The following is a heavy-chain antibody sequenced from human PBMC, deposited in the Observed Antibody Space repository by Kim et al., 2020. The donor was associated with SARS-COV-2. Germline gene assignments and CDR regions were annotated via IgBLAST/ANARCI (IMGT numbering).Heavy chain of an antibody. J-gene: IGHJ4*02. V-gene: IGHV3-9*01. D-gene: IGHD1-26*01. CDR2: ISRNSDSI. CDR3: ASTLQWECVFYY. CDR1: GFTFGNYA. Sequence: GGSLRLSCAASGFTFGNYAMYWVRQGPGKGLEWVSGISRNSDSIVYVDSVKGRFTISRDNAKNSVSLEMNSLTTEDTALYYCASTLQWECVFYYWGQG.